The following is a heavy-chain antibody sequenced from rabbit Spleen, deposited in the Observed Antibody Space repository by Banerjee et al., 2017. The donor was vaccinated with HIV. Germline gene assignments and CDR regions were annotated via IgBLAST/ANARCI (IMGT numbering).Heavy chain of an antibody. D-gene: IGHD2-1*01. CDR1: GFSFSSSYY. V-gene: IGHV1S40*01. J-gene: IGHJ3*01. CDR3: ARGSAAMTMLITGYYLGL. Sequence: QSLEESGGDLVKPGASLTLTCTASGFSFSSSYYMCWVRQAPGKGLECIACIYGGSSGSTYYASWAKGRFTISKTSSTTVTLQMTSLIAVDTATYFCARGSAAMTMLITGYYLGLWGQGTLVTVS. CDR2: IYGGSSGST.